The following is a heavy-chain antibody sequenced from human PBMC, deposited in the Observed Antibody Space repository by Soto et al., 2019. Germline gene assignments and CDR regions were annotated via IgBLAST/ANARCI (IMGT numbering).Heavy chain of an antibody. D-gene: IGHD6-19*01. Sequence: EVQLVESGGGLVKPGGSLRLSCAASGFTFSTYSMNWVRQAPGKGLEWVASISSSSSYIYYADSVKGRFTISRDNAKNSLYLQMSSLRAEDTAVYDSAREGSSGWFYFDYGGRGTLVTVSS. V-gene: IGHV3-21*01. CDR2: ISSSSSYI. CDR1: GFTFSTYS. J-gene: IGHJ4*01. CDR3: AREGSSGWFYFDY.